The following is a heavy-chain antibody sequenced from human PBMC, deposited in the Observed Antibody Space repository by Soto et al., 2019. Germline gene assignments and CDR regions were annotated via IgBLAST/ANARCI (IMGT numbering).Heavy chain of an antibody. D-gene: IGHD6-13*01. V-gene: IGHV4-39*01. Sequence: PSSTXSLTCTFSVCSIIISTYRLCWIRQPPGNGLEWIGSTYYSGSTYYNPSLKSRVTISVDTSKNQFSLKLSSVTAADTAVFYCGRNSKRKVEYCGQRTLV. CDR3: GRNSKRKVEY. CDR1: VCSIIISTYR. J-gene: IGHJ4*02. CDR2: TYYSGST.